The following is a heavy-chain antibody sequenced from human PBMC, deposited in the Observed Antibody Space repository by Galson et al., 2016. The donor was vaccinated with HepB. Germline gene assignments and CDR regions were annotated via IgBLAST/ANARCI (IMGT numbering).Heavy chain of an antibody. V-gene: IGHV3-23*01. CDR1: GFTFSNYA. Sequence: SLRLSCAASGFTFSNYAMGWVRQAPGKGLEWVSGISASGGTTDYADSVKGRFTISRDNSMNTLYLHMNNLRADDSAVYYCVKAPGTYCSGGNCYFVYWGQGTLVTVSS. D-gene: IGHD2-15*01. CDR2: ISASGGTT. J-gene: IGHJ4*02. CDR3: VKAPGTYCSGGNCYFVY.